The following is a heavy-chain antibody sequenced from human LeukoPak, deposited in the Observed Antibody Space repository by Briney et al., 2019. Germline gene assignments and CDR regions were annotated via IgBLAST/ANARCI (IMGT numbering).Heavy chain of an antibody. CDR1: GGSISSYY. Sequence: SETLSLTCTVSGGSISSYYWSRIRQPPGKGLEWIGYIYYSGSTNYNPSLKSRVTISVDTSKNQFSLKLSSVTAADTAVYYCARQASPFDAFDIWGQGTMVTVSS. CDR2: IYYSGST. CDR3: ARQASPFDAFDI. V-gene: IGHV4-59*08. J-gene: IGHJ3*02.